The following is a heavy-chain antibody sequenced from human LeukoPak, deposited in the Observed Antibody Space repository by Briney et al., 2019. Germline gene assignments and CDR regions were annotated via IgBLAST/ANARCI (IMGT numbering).Heavy chain of an antibody. V-gene: IGHV4-39*07. J-gene: IGHJ4*02. CDR3: ARYYYDSSGYYWGNFDY. D-gene: IGHD3-22*01. CDR1: GGSIIGSTSY. CDR2: IYHSGST. Sequence: SETLSLTCTVSGGSIIGSTSYWAWIRQPPGKGLEWIGNIYHSGSTYYNPSLKSRVTISVDTSKNQFSLKLSSVTAADTAVYYCARYYYDSSGYYWGNFDYWGQGTLVTVSS.